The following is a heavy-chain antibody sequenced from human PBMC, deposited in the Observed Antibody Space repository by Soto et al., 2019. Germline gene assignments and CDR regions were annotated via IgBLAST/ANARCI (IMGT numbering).Heavy chain of an antibody. D-gene: IGHD6-19*01. CDR1: GYTFTGYY. CDR2: INPNSGGT. CDR3: ARRGXGYSSGWYDVRGDAFDI. J-gene: IGHJ3*02. Sequence: ASVKVSCKASGYTFTGYYMHWVRQAPGQGLEWMGWINPNSGGTNYAQKFQGRVTMTRDTSISTAYMELSRLRSDDTAVYYCARRGXGYSSGWYDVRGDAFDIWGRGTMVTVSS. V-gene: IGHV1-2*02.